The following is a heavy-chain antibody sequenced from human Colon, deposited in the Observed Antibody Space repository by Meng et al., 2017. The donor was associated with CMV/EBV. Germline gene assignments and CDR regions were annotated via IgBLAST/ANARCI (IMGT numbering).Heavy chain of an antibody. Sequence: LSCVASGFTFDSYPMNWVRQAPGKGLEWVAFNSYDGSKQKYADSVTGRFTISRDTPKDTLYLELNSLKTDDTATYYCVRDKGTGAFDFWGQGSLVTVSS. V-gene: IGHV3-30*04. D-gene: IGHD3/OR15-3a*01. CDR3: VRDKGTGAFDF. CDR2: NSYDGSKQ. CDR1: GFTFDSYP. J-gene: IGHJ4*02.